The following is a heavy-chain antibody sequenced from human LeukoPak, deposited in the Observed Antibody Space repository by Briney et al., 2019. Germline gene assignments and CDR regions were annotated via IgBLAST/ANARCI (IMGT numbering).Heavy chain of an antibody. J-gene: IGHJ4*02. CDR2: LYRGGTA. Sequence: PGGSLRLSYAASGFTVSSHYMTWVRQAPGKGLEWVSVLYRGGTANYADSVQGRFTISRDNSKNTLYLQMNSLRAEDTAVYYCARDHDDGDYFFDYWGQGTLVTVSS. CDR1: GFTVSSHY. D-gene: IGHD4-17*01. CDR3: ARDHDDGDYFFDY. V-gene: IGHV3-66*01.